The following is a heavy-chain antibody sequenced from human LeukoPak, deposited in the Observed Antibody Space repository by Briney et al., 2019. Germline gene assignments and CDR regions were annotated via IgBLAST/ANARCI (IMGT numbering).Heavy chain of an antibody. D-gene: IGHD4-17*01. CDR3: VRIATVTTPDY. Sequence: GGSLRLSCAASGFTFSSYWMHWVRQPLGKGLXXVSRINPDGTTTNYADSVKGRFTISRDNAKNTLYLQMNSLTVEDTALYYCVRIATVTTPDYWGQGTLVTVSS. CDR2: INPDGTTT. CDR1: GFTFSSYW. V-gene: IGHV3-74*01. J-gene: IGHJ4*02.